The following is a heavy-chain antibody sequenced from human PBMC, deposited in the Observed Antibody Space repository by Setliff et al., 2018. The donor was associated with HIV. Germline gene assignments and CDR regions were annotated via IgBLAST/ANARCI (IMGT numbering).Heavy chain of an antibody. Sequence: ASVKVSCKASGYTFTDYYMHWVRQAPGQGLQWMGWMHPNSGATKYAQKFRDRVTLTGDTSISTASMELSSLKSDDTAMYYCATSTSRFFWNGFYQGGFGSRNSHSFENWGQGTLVTVSS. V-gene: IGHV1-2*02. J-gene: IGHJ4*02. CDR1: GYTFTDYY. D-gene: IGHD3-3*01. CDR2: MHPNSGAT. CDR3: ATSTSRFFWNGFYQGGFGSRNSHSFEN.